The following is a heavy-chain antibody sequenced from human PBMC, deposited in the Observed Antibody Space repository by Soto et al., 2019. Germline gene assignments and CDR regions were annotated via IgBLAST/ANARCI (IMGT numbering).Heavy chain of an antibody. J-gene: IGHJ4*02. V-gene: IGHV3-21*01. CDR3: ATWGRVPDGYTFGDY. CDR1: GFTFSSYS. Sequence: PGGSLRLSCAASGFTFSSYSMNWVRQAPGKGLEWVSSISSSSTYIYYADSLKGRFTISRDNAKNSLYLQMNSLRAEATAVYYCATWGRVPDGYTFGDYWGQGTRVTVSS. CDR2: ISSSSTYI. D-gene: IGHD5-18*01.